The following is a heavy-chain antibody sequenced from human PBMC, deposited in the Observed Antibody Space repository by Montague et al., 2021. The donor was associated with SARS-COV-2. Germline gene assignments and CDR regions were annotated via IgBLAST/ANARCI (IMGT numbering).Heavy chain of an antibody. Sequence: SLRLSCAASGFTFSNYAMSWVRQAPGKGLEWVSVIYSGGSSTYYADSXXGRFTISRDNSTNTLYLQMNSLRAEDTAVYYCAKDPHYDFWSGYYFDYWGQGTLVTVSS. D-gene: IGHD3-3*01. J-gene: IGHJ4*02. V-gene: IGHV3-23*03. CDR1: GFTFSNYA. CDR2: IYSGGSST. CDR3: AKDPHYDFWSGYYFDY.